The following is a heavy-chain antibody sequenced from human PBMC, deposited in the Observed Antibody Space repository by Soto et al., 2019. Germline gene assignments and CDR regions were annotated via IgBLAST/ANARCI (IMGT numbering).Heavy chain of an antibody. D-gene: IGHD3-9*01. CDR2: IWYDGSNK. Sequence: QVQLVESGGGVVQPGRSLRLSCAASGFTFSSYGMHWVRQAPGKGLEWVAVIWYDGSNKYYADSVKGRFTISRDNSKNXXYLQMNSLRAEDTAVYYCAREDWSEDSYYYYGMDVWGQGTTVTVSS. CDR1: GFTFSSYG. J-gene: IGHJ6*02. V-gene: IGHV3-33*01. CDR3: AREDWSEDSYYYYGMDV.